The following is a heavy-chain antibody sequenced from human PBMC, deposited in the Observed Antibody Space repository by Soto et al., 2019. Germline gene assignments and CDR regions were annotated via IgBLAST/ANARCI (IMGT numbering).Heavy chain of an antibody. V-gene: IGHV1-18*01. CDR1: GYTFASYA. Sequence: QVQLVQSGAEVKKPGASVKVSCKASGYTFASYAISWMRQAPGQGLEWMGCISAYNGNTNYAQKPQGRVNMTTDTPTSTAYMELRSLRSDDTAVYYCARDPPPPDYWGQGTLVTVSS. CDR3: ARDPPPPDY. CDR2: ISAYNGNT. J-gene: IGHJ4*02.